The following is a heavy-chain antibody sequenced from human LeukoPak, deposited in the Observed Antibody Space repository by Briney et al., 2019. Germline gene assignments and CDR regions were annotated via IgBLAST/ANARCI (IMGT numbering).Heavy chain of an antibody. CDR3: ARHRIAADYY. CDR1: GGSISSSSYY. CDR2: IYYSGST. V-gene: IGHV4-39*01. D-gene: IGHD6-13*01. Sequence: PSETLSLTCTVSGGSISSSSYYWGWIRQPPGKGLEWIGSIYYSGSTYYNPSLKSRVTISVDTSKDQFSLKLSSVTAADTAVYYCARHRIAADYYWGQGTLVTVSS. J-gene: IGHJ4*02.